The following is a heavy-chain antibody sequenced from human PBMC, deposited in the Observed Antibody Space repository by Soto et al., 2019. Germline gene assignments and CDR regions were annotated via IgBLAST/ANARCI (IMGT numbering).Heavy chain of an antibody. CDR1: GFTFSSYS. V-gene: IGHV3-21*01. D-gene: IGHD6-13*01. J-gene: IGHJ5*02. CDR2: ISSSSSYI. CDR3: ARDPLAYSSSFNWFDP. Sequence: GGSLRLSCAASGFTFSSYSMNWVRQAPGKGLEWVSSISSSSSYIYYADSVKGRFTISRDNAKNSLYLQMNILRAEDTAVYYCARDPLAYSSSFNWFDPWGQGTLVTVSS.